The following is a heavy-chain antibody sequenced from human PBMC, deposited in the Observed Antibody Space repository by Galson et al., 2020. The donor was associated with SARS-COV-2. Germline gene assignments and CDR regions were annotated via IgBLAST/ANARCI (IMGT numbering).Heavy chain of an antibody. CDR2: INQVGSEK. CDR3: VRDFHYYDSSGGFYYYYIDV. Sequence: QLGESLKISCAVSGFTLNTFWMSWVRQAPGKGLEWVANINQVGSEKYHVDSVKGRFTISRDNAKNSLYLQMNSLRAEDTAVYYCVRDFHYYDSSGGFYYYYIDVWGKGTTVTVSS. D-gene: IGHD3-22*01. V-gene: IGHV3-7*01. J-gene: IGHJ6*03. CDR1: GFTLNTFW.